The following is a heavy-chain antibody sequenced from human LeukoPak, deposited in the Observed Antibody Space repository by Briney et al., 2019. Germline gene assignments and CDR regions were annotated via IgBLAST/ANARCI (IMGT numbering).Heavy chain of an antibody. D-gene: IGHD6-19*01. CDR3: AKDPFSHSSGWYGVDY. CDR2: ISGSGGST. CDR1: GFTFSSYA. V-gene: IGHV3-23*01. J-gene: IGHJ4*02. Sequence: GGSLRLSCAASGFTFSSYAMSWVRQAPGKGLEWVSAISGSGGSTYYADSVKGRSTISRDNSKNTLYLQMNSLRAEDTAVYYCAKDPFSHSSGWYGVDYWGQGTLVTVSS.